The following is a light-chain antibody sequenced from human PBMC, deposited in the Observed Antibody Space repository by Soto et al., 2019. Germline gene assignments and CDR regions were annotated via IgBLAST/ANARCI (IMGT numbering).Light chain of an antibody. J-gene: IGLJ2*01. CDR1: NSDVGAYNF. CDR3: SSSAGVNSVPV. CDR2: DVS. V-gene: IGLV2-8*01. Sequence: QSALTQPPSASGSPGQSVTISCTGTNSDVGAYNFVSWYQQLPGKAPKLMIYDVSNRPSGVPGRFSGSKSGNTASLTVSGLQPEDEADYYCSSSAGVNSVPVFGGGTKLTVL.